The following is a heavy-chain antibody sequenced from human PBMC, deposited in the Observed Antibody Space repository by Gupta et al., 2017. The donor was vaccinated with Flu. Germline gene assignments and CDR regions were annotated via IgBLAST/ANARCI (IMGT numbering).Heavy chain of an antibody. CDR1: GFTFSNYD. D-gene: IGHD3-3*01. CDR2: IGTAGDT. Sequence: EVRLVESGGGLVQPGGSLNLSCAASGFTFSNYDMHWVRQVTGKGLEWVSSIGTAGDTYYRDSVKGRFTSSRENAKNSLYLQMNSLRAGDTAVYYCARADFGNGYYAFDLWGQGTMVTVSS. J-gene: IGHJ3*01. V-gene: IGHV3-13*01. CDR3: ARADFGNGYYAFDL.